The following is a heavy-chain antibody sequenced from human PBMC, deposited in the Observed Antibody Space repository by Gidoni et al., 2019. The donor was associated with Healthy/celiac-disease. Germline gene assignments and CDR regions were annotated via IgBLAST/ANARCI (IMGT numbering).Heavy chain of an antibody. CDR2: IYYSGST. Sequence: QVQLQESGPGLVKPSETLSLTCTVSGGSISSYYWSWIRQPPGKGLEWIGYIYYSGSTNYNPSLKSRVTISVDTSKNQFSLKLSSVTAADTAVYYCARGYYDSSGYYFHYWGQGTLVTVSS. J-gene: IGHJ4*02. CDR1: GGSISSYY. D-gene: IGHD3-22*01. V-gene: IGHV4-59*01. CDR3: ARGYYDSSGYYFHY.